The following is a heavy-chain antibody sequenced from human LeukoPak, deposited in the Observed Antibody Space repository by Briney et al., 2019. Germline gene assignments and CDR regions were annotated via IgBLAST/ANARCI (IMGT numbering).Heavy chain of an antibody. CDR2: IFRIGST. V-gene: IGHV4-38-2*02. J-gene: IGHJ4*02. CDR3: ARVIDVAAAGYFDS. D-gene: IGHD6-13*01. Sequence: PSETLSLTCTVSGFSITTGYYWAWIRQPSGKGLEWIGTIFRIGSTYYNPSLKSRVTISVDTSKNQFSLKLSSVTAADTALYYCARVIDVAAAGYFDSWGQGTQVTVSS. CDR1: GFSITTGYY.